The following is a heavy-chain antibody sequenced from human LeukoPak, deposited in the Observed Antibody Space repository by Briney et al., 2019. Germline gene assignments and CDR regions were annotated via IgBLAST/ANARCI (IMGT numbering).Heavy chain of an antibody. CDR2: IYPNASDT. Sequence: GDSLKISCKGSGYSFTNYWIGWVRQMPGKGLEWMGIIYPNASDTRYSPSFRGQVTISADKSIITAYLQWNSLKASDTAMYYCALSSGAYNSAGYFDYWGQGALVTVSS. D-gene: IGHD2-15*01. V-gene: IGHV5-51*01. CDR1: GYSFTNYW. CDR3: ALSSGAYNSAGYFDY. J-gene: IGHJ4*02.